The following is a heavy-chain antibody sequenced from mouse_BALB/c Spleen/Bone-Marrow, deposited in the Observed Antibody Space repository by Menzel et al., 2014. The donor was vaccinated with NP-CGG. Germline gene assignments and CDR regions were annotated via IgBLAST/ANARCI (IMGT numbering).Heavy chain of an antibody. V-gene: IGHV1-54*01. J-gene: IGHJ2*01. CDR1: GYAFTNYL. Sequence: QVQLQQSGAELVRPGTSVKVSCKASGYAFTNYLIEWVKQRPGQGLEWIGVINPGSGGTNYNEKFKGKATLTADKSSSTAYMQLSSLTSDDSAVYFCARGDYRSYYFDYWGQGTTPTVSP. CDR2: INPGSGGT. D-gene: IGHD2-14*01. CDR3: ARGDYRSYYFDY.